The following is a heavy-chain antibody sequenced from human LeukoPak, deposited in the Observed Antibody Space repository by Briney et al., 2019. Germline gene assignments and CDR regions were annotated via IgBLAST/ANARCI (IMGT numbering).Heavy chain of an antibody. J-gene: IGHJ5*02. Sequence: ASVKVSCKASGYTFTSYYMHWVRQAPGQGLEWMGIINPSRGSTSYAQKFQDRVTMTRDTSTSTVYMELSSLRSEDTAVYYYVRGVVVPTTITYWFDPWGQGTLVTVSS. CDR2: INPSRGST. D-gene: IGHD2-2*02. CDR3: VRGVVVPTTITYWFDP. V-gene: IGHV1-46*01. CDR1: GYTFTSYY.